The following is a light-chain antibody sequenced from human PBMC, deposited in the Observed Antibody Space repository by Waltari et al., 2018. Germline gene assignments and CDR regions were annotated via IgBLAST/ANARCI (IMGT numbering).Light chain of an antibody. CDR1: RSNFGSNY. CDR3: AAWDDSLRGVV. CDR2: RNT. Sequence: QSVLTQPPSASETPGQRVTLSCSGSRSNFGSNYVYWYQQLPGTAPKPLMYRNTQRPSGVPDRFSGSKSGTSASLAISGLRSEDEAVYYCAAWDDSLRGVVFGGGTKLTVL. V-gene: IGLV1-47*01. J-gene: IGLJ2*01.